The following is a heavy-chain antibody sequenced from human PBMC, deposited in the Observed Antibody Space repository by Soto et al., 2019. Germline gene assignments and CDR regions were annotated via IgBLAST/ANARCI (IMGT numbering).Heavy chain of an antibody. J-gene: IGHJ5*02. V-gene: IGHV1-8*01. Sequence: QVQLVQSGAEVKKPGASVKVSCKASGYTFTSYDINWVRQATGQRLEWMGWMNPNSGNTGYAQKFQGRVTMTRNTSISTADMERSSLRPEDTAVYYCARERSAAGTGWFDPWGQGTLVTVSS. D-gene: IGHD6-13*01. CDR2: MNPNSGNT. CDR3: ARERSAAGTGWFDP. CDR1: GYTFTSYD.